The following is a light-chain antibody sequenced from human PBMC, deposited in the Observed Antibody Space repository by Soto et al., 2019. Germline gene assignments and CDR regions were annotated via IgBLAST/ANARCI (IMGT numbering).Light chain of an antibody. CDR3: QQVNNYLSNT. J-gene: IGKJ5*01. V-gene: IGKV1-5*01. CDR1: QSISSW. Sequence: DIQMTQSPSTLSASVGDRVTLTCRASQSISSWLAWYQQKPGRAPKLLIYDSSSLESGVPSRFSGSGSGTEFTLTISSLQPEDFATYYCQQVNNYLSNTFGQGTQLENK. CDR2: DSS.